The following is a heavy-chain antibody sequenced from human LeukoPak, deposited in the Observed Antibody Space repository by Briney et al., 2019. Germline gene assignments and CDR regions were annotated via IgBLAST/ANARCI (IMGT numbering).Heavy chain of an antibody. CDR1: GFTFSSYS. V-gene: IGHV3-21*01. CDR3: ARGSLYYYDSSGKLNWFDP. CDR2: ISSSSSYI. D-gene: IGHD3-22*01. Sequence: GGSLRLSCAASGFTFSSYSMNWVRQAPGKGLEWVSSISSSSSYIYYADSVKGRFTISRDNAKNSLYLQMNSLRAEDTAVYYRARGSLYYYDSSGKLNWFDPWGQGTLVTVSS. J-gene: IGHJ5*02.